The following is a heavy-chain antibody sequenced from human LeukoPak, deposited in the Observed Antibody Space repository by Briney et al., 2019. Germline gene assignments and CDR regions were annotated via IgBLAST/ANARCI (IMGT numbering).Heavy chain of an antibody. CDR1: GGSISSSSYY. Sequence: SETLSLTCTVYGGSISSSSYYWGWIRQPPGKGLEWIGSIYYSGSTYYNPSLKSRVTISVDTSKNQFSLKLSSVTAADTAVYYCARETASFDYWGQGTLVTVSS. D-gene: IGHD5-18*01. CDR2: IYYSGST. V-gene: IGHV4-39*07. J-gene: IGHJ4*02. CDR3: ARETASFDY.